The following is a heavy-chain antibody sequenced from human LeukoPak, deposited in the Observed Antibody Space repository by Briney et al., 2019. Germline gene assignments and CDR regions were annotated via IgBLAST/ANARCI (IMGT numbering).Heavy chain of an antibody. CDR1: GFTFSSYW. D-gene: IGHD7-27*01. CDR3: VPLTGAIDY. CDR2: INTDGSST. V-gene: IGHV3-74*01. J-gene: IGHJ4*02. Sequence: GGSLRLSCAASGFTFSSYWMHWVRHAPGKGLVWVSRINTDGSSTSYADSVKGRCTISRDNAKNTLYLQMNSLRAEDTAVYYCVPLTGAIDYWGQGTLVAVSS.